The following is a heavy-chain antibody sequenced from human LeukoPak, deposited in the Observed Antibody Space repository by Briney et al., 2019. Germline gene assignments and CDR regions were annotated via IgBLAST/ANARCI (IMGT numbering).Heavy chain of an antibody. CDR2: ISYDGNNK. J-gene: IGHJ4*02. CDR1: GFTFSSYA. Sequence: GRSLRLSCAASGFTFSSYAMHWVRQAPGKGLEWVAVISYDGNNKYYADSVKGRFTISRDNSKNTLYLQMNSLRAEDTAVYYCADGRITMIGGGGQGTLVTVSS. D-gene: IGHD3-22*01. CDR3: ADGRITMIGG. V-gene: IGHV3-30-3*01.